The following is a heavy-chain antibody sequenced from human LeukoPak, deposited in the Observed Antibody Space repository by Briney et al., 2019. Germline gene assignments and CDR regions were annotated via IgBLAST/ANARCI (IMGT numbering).Heavy chain of an antibody. J-gene: IGHJ4*02. V-gene: IGHV3-66*02. Sequence: PGASLKLSCAASGFTFSSCAMSWVRQAPGKGLEWVSVIYSGGSTYYADSVKGRFTISRDNSKNTLYLQMNSLRAEDTAVYYCARGFTMIEGGYFDYWGQGTLVTVSS. CDR2: IYSGGST. D-gene: IGHD3-22*01. CDR3: ARGFTMIEGGYFDY. CDR1: GFTFSSCA.